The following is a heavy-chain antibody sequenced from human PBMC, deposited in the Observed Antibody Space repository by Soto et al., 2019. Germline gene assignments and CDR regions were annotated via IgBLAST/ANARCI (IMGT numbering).Heavy chain of an antibody. J-gene: IGHJ3*02. Sequence: QVQLVQSGAEVKKPGASVKVSCKASGYTFTRHYIYWVRQAPGEGLQWMGFINPSGGSPVYPQKCQGTVTMTSDTSTTTVYMELSSLRSEDTGVYYCARSRAPGASDAFDIWGQGTMVTVSS. D-gene: IGHD2-8*02. CDR2: INPSGGSP. CDR1: GYTFTRHY. CDR3: ARSRAPGASDAFDI. V-gene: IGHV1-46*01.